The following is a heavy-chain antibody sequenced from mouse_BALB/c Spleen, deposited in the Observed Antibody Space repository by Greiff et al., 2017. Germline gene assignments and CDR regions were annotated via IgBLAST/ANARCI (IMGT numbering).Heavy chain of an antibody. D-gene: IGHD2-10*01. CDR3: ARETSPYYGNYVYYAMDY. CDR1: GFTFSSYG. J-gene: IGHJ4*01. CDR2: INSNGGST. Sequence: EVKLVESGGGLVQPGGSLKLSCAASGFTFSSYGMSWVRQTPDKRLELVATINSNGGSTYYPDSVKGRFTISRDNAKNTLYLQMSSLKSEDTAMYYCARETSPYYGNYVYYAMDYWGQGTSVTVSS. V-gene: IGHV5-6-3*01.